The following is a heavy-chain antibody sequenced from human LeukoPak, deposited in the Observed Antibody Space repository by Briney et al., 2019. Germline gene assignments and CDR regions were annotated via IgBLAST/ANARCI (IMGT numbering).Heavy chain of an antibody. D-gene: IGHD3-3*01. Sequence: SETLSLTCTVSGASISSYYWSWIRQPPGKGLEWIGYIYYSGSTRYNPSLKSRVTISVDTSKNQFPLRLSSVTAADTAVYYCARVGILRFLSNWFDPWGQGTLVTVSS. V-gene: IGHV4-59*01. J-gene: IGHJ5*02. CDR3: ARVGILRFLSNWFDP. CDR2: IYYSGST. CDR1: GASISSYY.